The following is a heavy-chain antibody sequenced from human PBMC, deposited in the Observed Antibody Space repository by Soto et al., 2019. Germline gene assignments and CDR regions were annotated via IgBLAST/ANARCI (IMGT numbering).Heavy chain of an antibody. V-gene: IGHV4-31*03. D-gene: IGHD2-2*01. CDR1: GGSISSGGYY. J-gene: IGHJ6*03. Sequence: SETLSLTCTVSGGSISSGGYYWSWIRQHPGKGLEWIGYIYYSGSTYYNPSLKSRVTISVDTSKNQFSLKLSSVTAADTAVYYCARTPHCSSISCYYYYYYMDVWGKGTTVTVSS. CDR2: IYYSGST. CDR3: ARTPHCSSISCYYYYYYMDV.